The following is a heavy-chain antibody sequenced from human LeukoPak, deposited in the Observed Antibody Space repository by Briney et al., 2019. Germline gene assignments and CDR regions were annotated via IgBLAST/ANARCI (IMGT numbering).Heavy chain of an antibody. Sequence: PGGSLRLSCAASGFTFSSYAVSWVGQAPGKGLEWVSGISWNSGSIGYADSVKGRFTISRDNAKNSLYLQMNSLRAEDMALYYCAAGLDYWGQGTLVTVSS. D-gene: IGHD3-9*01. CDR1: GFTFSSYA. CDR3: AAGLDY. J-gene: IGHJ4*02. CDR2: ISWNSGSI. V-gene: IGHV3-9*03.